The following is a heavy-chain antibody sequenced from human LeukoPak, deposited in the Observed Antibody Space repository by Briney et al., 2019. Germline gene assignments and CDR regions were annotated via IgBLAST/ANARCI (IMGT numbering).Heavy chain of an antibody. CDR1: GFTVSSHY. CDR2: IYSGGNT. J-gene: IGHJ1*01. D-gene: IGHD1-26*01. V-gene: IGHV3-53*01. Sequence: PGGSLRLSCAASGFTVSSHYMSWVRQAPGKGLEWVSVIYSGGNTYYADSVKGRFTISRDNSKNTLYVQMNSLRVEDTAVYYCARDQVYSGSYLRYFQQWGQGTLVTVSS. CDR3: ARDQVYSGSYLRYFQQ.